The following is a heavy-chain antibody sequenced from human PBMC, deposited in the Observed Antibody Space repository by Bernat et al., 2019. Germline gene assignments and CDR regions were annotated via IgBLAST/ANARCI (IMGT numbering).Heavy chain of an antibody. CDR3: TTSSVVSRLFVY. CDR2: IRSTSGGVTT. V-gene: IGHV3-15*07. D-gene: IGHD2-15*01. CDR1: GFSFSSAW. J-gene: IGHJ4*02. Sequence: EVQLVESGGGLVKPGGSLRLSCAASGFSFSSAWMNWVRQAPGKGPEWVGRIRSTSGGVTTDFAGPVKGRFTISREDSKNIVYLQMNSLRTEDTAVYYCTTSSVVSRLFVYWAQGTLVTVSS.